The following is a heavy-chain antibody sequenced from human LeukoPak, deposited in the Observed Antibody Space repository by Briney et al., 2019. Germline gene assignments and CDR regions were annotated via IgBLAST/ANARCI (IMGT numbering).Heavy chain of an antibody. Sequence: ASVKVSCKASGYTFTSYDINWVRQATGQGLEWMGWMNPNSGNTGYAQKFQGRVTMTRNTSISTAYMDLSSLRSEDTAVYYCARGLDYDILTGYLDWFDPWGQGTLVTVSS. CDR3: ARGLDYDILTGYLDWFDP. CDR1: GYTFTSYD. D-gene: IGHD3-9*01. CDR2: MNPNSGNT. J-gene: IGHJ5*02. V-gene: IGHV1-8*01.